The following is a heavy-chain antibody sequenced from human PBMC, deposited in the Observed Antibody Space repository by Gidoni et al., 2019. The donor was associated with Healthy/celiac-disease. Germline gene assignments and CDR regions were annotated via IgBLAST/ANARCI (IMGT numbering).Heavy chain of an antibody. J-gene: IGHJ5*02. Sequence: QVQLVESGGRVVQPGRSLRLACAASGLTLSSDGMLWVRQAPGKGLAWLAVIWYDGSNTYYADSVKGRFTISRDNSKNTLYLQMNSLRAEDTAVYYCARRGQRAAHNWFDPWGQGTLVTVSS. CDR2: IWYDGSNT. D-gene: IGHD2-15*01. CDR1: GLTLSSDG. CDR3: ARRGQRAAHNWFDP. V-gene: IGHV3-33*01.